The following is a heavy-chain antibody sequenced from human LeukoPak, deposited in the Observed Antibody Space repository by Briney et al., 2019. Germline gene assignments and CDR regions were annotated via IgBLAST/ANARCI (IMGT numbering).Heavy chain of an antibody. J-gene: IGHJ4*02. D-gene: IGHD6-13*01. Sequence: PSETLSLTCNVSGGSISSYYWSWIRQPAGKGLDWIGRIYSSGSTNYNPSLKSRVTMSVDTSKNQFSLNLNSVTAADTAVYYCAREQQPARPFDYWGQGTLVTVSS. CDR1: GGSISSYY. CDR3: AREQQPARPFDY. CDR2: IYSSGST. V-gene: IGHV4-4*07.